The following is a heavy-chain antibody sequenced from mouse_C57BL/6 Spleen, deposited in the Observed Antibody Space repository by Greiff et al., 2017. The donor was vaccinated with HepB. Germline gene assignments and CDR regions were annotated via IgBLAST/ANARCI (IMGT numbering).Heavy chain of an antibody. D-gene: IGHD2-2*01. Sequence: QVQLQQSGAELVRPGASVTLSCKASGYTFTDYGMHWVKQTPVHGLEWIGGIDLETGGIDYNQTFKGKAILTADKSSSTAYMELRSLTSEDSAVYDCTREDGVCYAYDGGYFDDWGTGTTVTVSS. CDR1: GYTFTDYG. CDR3: TREDGVCYAYDGGYFDD. J-gene: IGHJ1*03. CDR2: IDLETGGI. V-gene: IGHV1-15*01.